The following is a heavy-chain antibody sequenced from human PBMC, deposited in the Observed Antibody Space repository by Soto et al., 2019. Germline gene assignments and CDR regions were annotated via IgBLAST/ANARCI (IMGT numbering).Heavy chain of an antibody. CDR3: AKQRADYGSGADTCYYDY. D-gene: IGHD3-10*01. CDR1: GVKLSDYD. Sequence: SLRLSCTVSGVKLSDYDINWGRQAQGHRIAWVSSLSGSGGTTYYADAVKGRFIISRDNSKNTLYLLMNSLRAEDTALYYCAKQRADYGSGADTCYYDYWGQGALVTVSS. V-gene: IGHV3-23*01. J-gene: IGHJ4*02. CDR2: LSGSGGTT.